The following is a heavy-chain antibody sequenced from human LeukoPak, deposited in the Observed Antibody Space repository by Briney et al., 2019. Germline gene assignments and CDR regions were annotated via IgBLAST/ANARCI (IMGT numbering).Heavy chain of an antibody. J-gene: IGHJ4*02. CDR1: GGSFSGYY. D-gene: IGHD3-10*01. CDR2: INHSGST. CDR3: ARVTYGSGSQGYYFDY. Sequence: SETLSLTCAVYGGSFSGYYWSWNRQPPGKGLEWIGEINHSGSTNYNPSLKSRVNISVDTSKNQFSLKLSSVTAADTAVYYCARVTYGSGSQGYYFDYWGQGTLVTVSS. V-gene: IGHV4-34*01.